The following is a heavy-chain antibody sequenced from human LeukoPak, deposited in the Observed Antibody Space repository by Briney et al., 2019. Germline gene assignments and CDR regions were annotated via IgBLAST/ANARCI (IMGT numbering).Heavy chain of an antibody. D-gene: IGHD4-11*01. CDR2: FDPEDGET. CDR1: GYTLTELS. J-gene: IGHJ3*02. Sequence: ASVKVSCKVSGYTLTELSMHWVRQAPGKGLEWMGGFDPEDGETIYAQKFQGRVTMTEDTSTDTAYMELSSLRSEDTAVYYCATAYSIKRVKDGDAFDIWGQGTMVTVSS. V-gene: IGHV1-24*01. CDR3: ATAYSIKRVKDGDAFDI.